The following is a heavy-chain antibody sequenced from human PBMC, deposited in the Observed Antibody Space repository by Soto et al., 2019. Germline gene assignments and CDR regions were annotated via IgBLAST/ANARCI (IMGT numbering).Heavy chain of an antibody. CDR3: SRDPRSITGTTSSEDFQH. J-gene: IGHJ1*01. V-gene: IGHV1-69*01. CDR2: IITRLGIT. D-gene: IGHD1-20*01. CDR1: GGTFSGYA. Sequence: QAQLMQSGAEVKKPGSSVKVSCKASGGTFSGYAINWVRQAPGQGLEWMGGIITRLGITDYGQKFQGRITIAADESTGTDYMDLRGLRYEDTAVYYCSRDPRSITGTTSSEDFQHWGQGTLVSVSS.